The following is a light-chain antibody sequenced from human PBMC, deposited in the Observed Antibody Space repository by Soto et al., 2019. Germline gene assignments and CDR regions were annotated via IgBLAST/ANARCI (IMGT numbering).Light chain of an antibody. V-gene: IGKV1-17*01. CDR2: AAS. CDR3: PHYNSYSEA. Sequence: DIQMTQSPSSLSASVGDRVNITCRASQSITRYLNWYQQKPGKAPNLLIYAASSLHSGVPSRFSGSGSGTEFTLTISSLQPDDFATYYCPHYNSYSEAFGQGTKVDIK. J-gene: IGKJ1*01. CDR1: QSITRY.